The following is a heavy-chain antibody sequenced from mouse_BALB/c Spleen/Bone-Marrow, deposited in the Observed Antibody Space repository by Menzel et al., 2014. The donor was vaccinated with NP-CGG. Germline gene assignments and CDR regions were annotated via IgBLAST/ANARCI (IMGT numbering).Heavy chain of an antibody. J-gene: IGHJ2*01. D-gene: IGHD1-1*01. Sequence: VKLVESGPGLVAPPQSLSITCTVSGFSLTDYGVNWVRQPPGKGLEWLGMIWGDGRTDYNSALKSRLSISKDNSKSQVFLKMNSLQTDDTARYYCARNYYDSSFYFDYWGQGTTLTVSS. CDR1: GFSLTDYG. CDR2: IWGDGRT. CDR3: ARNYYDSSFYFDY. V-gene: IGHV2-6-7*01.